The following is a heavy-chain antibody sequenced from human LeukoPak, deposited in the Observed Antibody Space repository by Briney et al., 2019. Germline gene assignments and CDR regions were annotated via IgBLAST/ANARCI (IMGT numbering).Heavy chain of an antibody. Sequence: ASVKVSCKASGYTFTSYAISWVRQAPGQGLEWMGRIIPILGIANYAQKFQGRVTITADKSTSTAYMELSSLRSEDTAVYYCARVPRGGSYGDYWGQGTLVTVSS. CDR1: GYTFTSYA. CDR3: ARVPRGGSYGDY. CDR2: IIPILGIA. J-gene: IGHJ4*02. D-gene: IGHD1-26*01. V-gene: IGHV1-69*04.